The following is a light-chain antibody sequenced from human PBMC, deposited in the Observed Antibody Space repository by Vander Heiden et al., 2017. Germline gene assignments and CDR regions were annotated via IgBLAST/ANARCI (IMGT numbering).Light chain of an antibody. CDR3: QAWDSSTAVV. J-gene: IGLJ2*01. Sequence: SYELTQPPSVSVSPGQTASITCSGDKLGDKYACWYQQKPGQSPVLVIYQDSKRPSGIPERVSGSNSGNTATLNISGTQAMDEADDYCQAWDSSTAVVFGGGTKLTVL. CDR2: QDS. V-gene: IGLV3-1*01. CDR1: KLGDKY.